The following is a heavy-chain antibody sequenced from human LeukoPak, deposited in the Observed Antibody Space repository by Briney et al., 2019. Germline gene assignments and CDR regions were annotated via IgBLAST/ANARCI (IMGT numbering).Heavy chain of an antibody. CDR2: ISWNSGSI. CDR3: ARRRYSSGWYYFDY. J-gene: IGHJ4*02. Sequence: GRSLRLSCVASGFTFDDYAMHWVRQAPGKGLEWVSGISWNSGSIGYADSVKGRFTISRDNAKNSLYLQMNSLRAEDTALYYCARRRYSSGWYYFDYWGQGTLVTVSS. V-gene: IGHV3-9*01. CDR1: GFTFDDYA. D-gene: IGHD6-19*01.